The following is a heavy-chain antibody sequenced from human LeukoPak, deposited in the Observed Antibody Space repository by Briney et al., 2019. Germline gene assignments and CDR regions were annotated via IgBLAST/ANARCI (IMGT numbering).Heavy chain of an antibody. CDR1: GYTFTSYD. J-gene: IGHJ4*02. CDR3: ARERYYGSPPDY. D-gene: IGHD3-10*01. Sequence: ASVKVSCKASGYTFTSYDINWVRQATGQGLEWMGWMNPNSGNTGYAQKFQGRVTITRNTSISTAYMELSSLRSEDTAVYYCARERYYGSPPDYWGQGTLVTVSS. CDR2: MNPNSGNT. V-gene: IGHV1-8*03.